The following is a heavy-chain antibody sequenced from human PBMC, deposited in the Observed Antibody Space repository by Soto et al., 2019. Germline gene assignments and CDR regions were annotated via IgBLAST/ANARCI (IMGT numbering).Heavy chain of an antibody. CDR1: GYSFTSYG. CDR3: AREGPAPYYYYGMDV. J-gene: IGHJ6*02. Sequence: ASVKVSCKTSGYSFTSYGISWVRQAPGQGLEWMGWISGYNGNTNYAQKFQGRVTMTTDTSTSTAYMELRSLRSDDTAVYYCAREGPAPYYYYGMDVWGQGTTVTVSS. V-gene: IGHV1-18*01. CDR2: ISGYNGNT.